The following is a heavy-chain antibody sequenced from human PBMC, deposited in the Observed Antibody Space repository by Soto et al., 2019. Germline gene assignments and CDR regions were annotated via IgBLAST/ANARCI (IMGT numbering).Heavy chain of an antibody. CDR3: ARTVMPVGNLAAFDH. CDR1: GGSVRSVKYF. Sequence: SETLSLTCNVSGGSVRSVKYFWSWIRQPPGKGLEWIAYIYNNGNTNYNPSLKSRATISVDTSKNQCSLKLTSVTAADSAVYFCARTVMPVGNLAAFDHWGQGVQVTVSS. D-gene: IGHD7-27*01. V-gene: IGHV4-61*01. CDR2: IYNNGNT. J-gene: IGHJ4*02.